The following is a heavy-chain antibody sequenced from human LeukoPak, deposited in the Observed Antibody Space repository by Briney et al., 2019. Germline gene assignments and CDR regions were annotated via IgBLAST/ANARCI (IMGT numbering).Heavy chain of an antibody. CDR1: GYTFTSYY. Sequence: ASVKVSCKASGYTFTSYYMHWVRQAPGQGLEWMGMINPSGGSTSYAQKFQGRVTMTRDTSTSTVYMELSSLRSEDTAVYYCAIDRVGATIDYWGQGTLVTVSS. D-gene: IGHD1-26*01. CDR2: INPSGGST. J-gene: IGHJ4*02. CDR3: AIDRVGATIDY. V-gene: IGHV1-46*01.